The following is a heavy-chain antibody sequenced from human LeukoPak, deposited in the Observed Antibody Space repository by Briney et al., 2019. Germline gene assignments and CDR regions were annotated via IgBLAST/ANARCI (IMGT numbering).Heavy chain of an antibody. CDR2: IYTSGST. J-gene: IGHJ4*02. Sequence: SETLSLTCTVSGGSIRSYYWSWIRQPDGKGLEWIGRIYTSGSTNYNPSLKSRVTMSVDTSKNQFSLKLSSVTAADTAVYYCARDRVDTAMDYHDYWGQGTLVTVSS. V-gene: IGHV4-4*07. CDR1: GGSIRSYY. D-gene: IGHD5-18*01. CDR3: ARDRVDTAMDYHDY.